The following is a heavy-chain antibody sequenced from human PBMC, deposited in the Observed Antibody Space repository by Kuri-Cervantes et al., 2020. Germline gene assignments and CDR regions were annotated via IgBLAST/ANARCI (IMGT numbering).Heavy chain of an antibody. Sequence: LSLTCAASGFTFDDYAMHWVRLAPGKGLEWVSGISWSSGSIGYADSVKGRFTISRDNAKNSLYLQMNSLRAEDTAVYYCARDPERPHYYYMDVWGKGTTVTVSS. CDR2: ISWSSGSI. J-gene: IGHJ6*03. D-gene: IGHD1-1*01. CDR1: GFTFDDYA. CDR3: ARDPERPHYYYMDV. V-gene: IGHV3-9*01.